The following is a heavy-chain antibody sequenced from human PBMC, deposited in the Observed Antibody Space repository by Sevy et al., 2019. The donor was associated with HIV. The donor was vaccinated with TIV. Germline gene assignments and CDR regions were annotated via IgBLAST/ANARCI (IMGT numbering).Heavy chain of an antibody. CDR3: ARDLPSAVTDPFYYYGLAV. J-gene: IGHJ6*02. CDR1: GFTFSIYV. D-gene: IGHD2-21*02. CDR2: ISSDGTKE. Sequence: GGSLRLSCAASGFTFSIYVIHWVRQAPGKGLEWVAVISSDGTKEYYADSVKGRFTISRDNSKNTMYLQRNSLRVEDTAVYYCARDLPSAVTDPFYYYGLAVWGQGTTVTVSS. V-gene: IGHV3-30*04.